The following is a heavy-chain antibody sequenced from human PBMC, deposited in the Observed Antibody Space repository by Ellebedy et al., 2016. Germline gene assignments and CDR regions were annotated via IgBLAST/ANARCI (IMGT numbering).Heavy chain of an antibody. CDR1: GFSFSSYT. Sequence: GESLKISXAASGFSFSSYTMSWVRQNPVKGLEWVASISGSGDSTNHADSVKGRFTISRDNSKNTLYLQMNSLRAEDTAVYYCARDASSPYYYDSKGGLDYWGQGTLVTVSS. V-gene: IGHV3-23*01. J-gene: IGHJ4*02. CDR2: ISGSGDST. D-gene: IGHD3-22*01. CDR3: ARDASSPYYYDSKGGLDY.